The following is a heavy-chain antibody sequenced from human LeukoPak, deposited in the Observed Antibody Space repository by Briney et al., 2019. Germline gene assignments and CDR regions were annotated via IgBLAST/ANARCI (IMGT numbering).Heavy chain of an antibody. V-gene: IGHV5-51*01. CDR2: IYPDDSDI. CDR3: ARHGRGSRSPNAFDI. J-gene: IGHJ3*02. D-gene: IGHD3-10*01. CDR1: GYSFTDYW. Sequence: GESLKISCTGSGYSFTDYWIAWVRQMPGKGLQWMGIIYPDDSDIRYSPSFQGQVTISADKSIITAYLQWSSLKASDTAMYYCARHGRGSRSPNAFDIWGQGTMVSVSS.